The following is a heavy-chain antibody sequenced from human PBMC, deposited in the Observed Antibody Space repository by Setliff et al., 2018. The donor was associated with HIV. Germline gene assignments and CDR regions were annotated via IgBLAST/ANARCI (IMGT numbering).Heavy chain of an antibody. Sequence: SETLSLTCTVSSDSLSSHYWSWIRQPPGKGLEWVGHIYINGITNYSPSLESRVTISVDTSKKQFSLQLNSLKTDDTAVYYCIRPLWYNSGWTFDNWGQGTLVTVSS. CDR1: SDSLSSHY. CDR3: IRPLWYNSGWTFDN. J-gene: IGHJ4*02. CDR2: IYINGIT. D-gene: IGHD6-19*01. V-gene: IGHV4-4*08.